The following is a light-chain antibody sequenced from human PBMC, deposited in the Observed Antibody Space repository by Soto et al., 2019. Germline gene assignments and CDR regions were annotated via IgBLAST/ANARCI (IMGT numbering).Light chain of an antibody. V-gene: IGKV1-5*03. Sequence: DIQMTQSPSALSASVGDRVTITCRASQRVGSWLAWYQQKPGKAPNLLIYEASSLQGGVPSRFSGSGSGTEFTLTISSLQPDDFATYYYQPYNNYPWTFCQGTKVEFK. CDR1: QRVGSW. CDR3: QPYNNYPWT. J-gene: IGKJ1*01. CDR2: EAS.